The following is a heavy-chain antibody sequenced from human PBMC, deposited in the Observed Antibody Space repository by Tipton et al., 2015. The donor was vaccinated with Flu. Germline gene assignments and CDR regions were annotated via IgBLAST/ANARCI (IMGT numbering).Heavy chain of an antibody. CDR1: GGSFRSYY. V-gene: IGHV4-34*01. J-gene: IGHJ4*02. CDR2: INHSGST. CDR3: AGHSPITGTTGY. D-gene: IGHD1-7*01. Sequence: TLSLTCTVSGGSFRSYYWSWIRQPPGKGLEWIGEINHSGSTNYNPSLKSRVTISVDTSKNQFSLTLSSVTAADTAVYYCAGHSPITGTTGYWGQGTLVTASS.